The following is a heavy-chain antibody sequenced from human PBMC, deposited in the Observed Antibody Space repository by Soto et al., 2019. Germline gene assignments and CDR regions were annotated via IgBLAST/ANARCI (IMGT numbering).Heavy chain of an antibody. J-gene: IGHJ6*02. CDR3: ARSEYYYDSSGYYSWGGMDV. Sequence: GGSLRLSCAASGFTFSSYAMHWVRQAPGKGLEWVAVISYDGSNKYYADSVKGRFTISRDNSKNTLCLQMNSLRAEDTAVYYCARSEYYYDSSGYYSWGGMDVWGQGTTVTVSS. D-gene: IGHD3-22*01. CDR1: GFTFSSYA. CDR2: ISYDGSNK. V-gene: IGHV3-30-3*01.